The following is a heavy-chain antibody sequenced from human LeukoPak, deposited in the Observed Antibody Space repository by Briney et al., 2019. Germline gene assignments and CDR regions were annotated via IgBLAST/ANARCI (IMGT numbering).Heavy chain of an antibody. CDR1: GGSISSYY. CDR2: FDYSGST. CDR3: ARRNTYYYDSSGYYYFDY. Sequence: PSETLSLTCTVSGGSISSYYWSWIRQPPGKGLEWMGYFDYSGSTSYNPSLKSRVTISLDASKNQFSLKLNSVTAADTAVYYCARRNTYYYDSSGYYYFDYWGQGTLVTVSS. J-gene: IGHJ4*02. V-gene: IGHV4-59*08. D-gene: IGHD3-22*01.